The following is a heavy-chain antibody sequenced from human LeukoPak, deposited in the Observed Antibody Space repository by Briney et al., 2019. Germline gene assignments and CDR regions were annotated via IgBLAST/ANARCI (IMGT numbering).Heavy chain of an antibody. V-gene: IGHV4-39*01. Sequence: SRTLSLTCTVSGASITSSSHYWGWIRQPPGKGLEWIGRLFYSGSTSYNPSLKSRVTISVNTSKNQFSLMLSSVTAADTAVYYCARQSGGATVTTIFDYWGQGTLVTVSS. CDR2: LFYSGST. CDR3: ARQSGGATVTTIFDY. J-gene: IGHJ4*02. D-gene: IGHD4-17*01. CDR1: GASITSSSHY.